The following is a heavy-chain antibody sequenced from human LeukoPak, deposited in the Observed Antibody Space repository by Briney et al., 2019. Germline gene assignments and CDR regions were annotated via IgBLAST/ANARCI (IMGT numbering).Heavy chain of an antibody. CDR3: ARGLGQYDY. CDR2: INHSGST. CDR1: VKPFSNYF. J-gene: IGHJ4*02. Sequence: PSEPLSLTCAVYVKPFSNYFWSWIRQSPGKGLEWIGEINHSGSTNYNSSLTGRVTISVDTSKNQFSLNLSSVTAADTAIYYCARGLGQYDYWAQGTLVIVSS. V-gene: IGHV4-34*01. D-gene: IGHD5-24*01.